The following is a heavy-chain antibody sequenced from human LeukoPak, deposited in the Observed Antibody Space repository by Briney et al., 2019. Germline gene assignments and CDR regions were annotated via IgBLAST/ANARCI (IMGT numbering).Heavy chain of an antibody. Sequence: SQTLSLTCTVSGGSISSGPYYWSWIRQPAGTGLEWIGRIYTSGTTNYNPSLKSRVAISLDTSKNQFSLKLNSVTAADTAVYFCAREGWGMVRGVDYHYYYMDVWGKGTTVTVSS. D-gene: IGHD3-10*01. J-gene: IGHJ6*03. CDR2: IYTSGTT. V-gene: IGHV4-61*02. CDR1: GGSISSGPYY. CDR3: AREGWGMVRGVDYHYYYMDV.